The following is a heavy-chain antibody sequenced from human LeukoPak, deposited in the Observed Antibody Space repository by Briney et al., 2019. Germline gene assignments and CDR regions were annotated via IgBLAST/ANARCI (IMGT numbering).Heavy chain of an antibody. CDR2: ISRTGDYL. D-gene: IGHD3-10*01. CDR3: ASLTPLPDYYVSGGDVLDI. J-gene: IGHJ3*02. Sequence: GGPLPLFCAPSGFRFRSYVINCVPPATGKGLEWVSSISRTGDYLNYAGSVNTRLPTAVETAKHALYLQMNSLTAEDTAVYYCASLTPLPDYYVSGGDVLDIWGKGTLATVSS. V-gene: IGHV3-21*01. CDR1: GFRFRSYV.